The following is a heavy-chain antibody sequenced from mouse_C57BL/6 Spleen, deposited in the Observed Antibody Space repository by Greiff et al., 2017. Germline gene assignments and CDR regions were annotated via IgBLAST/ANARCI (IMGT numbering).Heavy chain of an antibody. J-gene: IGHJ3*01. Sequence: EVKVEESGPGLVKPSQSLSLTCSVTGYSITSGYYWNWIRQFPGNKLEWMGYISYDGSNNYNPSLKNRISITRDTSKNQFFLKLNSVTTEDTATYYCARGDYGSSWFAYWGQETLVTVSA. CDR3: ARGDYGSSWFAY. CDR1: GYSITSGYY. V-gene: IGHV3-6*01. D-gene: IGHD1-1*01. CDR2: ISYDGSN.